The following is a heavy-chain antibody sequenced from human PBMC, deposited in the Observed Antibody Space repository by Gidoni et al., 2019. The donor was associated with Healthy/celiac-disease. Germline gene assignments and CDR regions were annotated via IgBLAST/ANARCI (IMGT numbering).Heavy chain of an antibody. V-gene: IGHV4-34*01. D-gene: IGHD6-19*01. CDR2: INHSGST. J-gene: IGHJ4*02. CDR3: ARGAGSGWYPTDY. Sequence: QVQLQQWGAGLLKPSETLSLTCAVYGGSFSGYYWSWIRQPPGKGLEWIGEINHSGSTNYNPSLKSRVTISVDTSKNQFSLKLSSVTAADTAVYYCARGAGSGWYPTDYWGQGTLVTVSS. CDR1: GGSFSGYY.